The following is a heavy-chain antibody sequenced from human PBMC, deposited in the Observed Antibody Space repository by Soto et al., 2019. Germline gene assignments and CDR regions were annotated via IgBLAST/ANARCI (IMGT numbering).Heavy chain of an antibody. CDR2: ISYSGSI. D-gene: IGHD3-22*01. J-gene: IGHJ3*01. CDR3: ATVPTYYYDGSGYANAFDV. V-gene: IGHV4-30-4*01. CDR1: GASINSGDYY. Sequence: QVQLQESGPGLVKPSQTLSLTCTVSGASINSGDYYWSWIRQPPGKGLEWIGYISYSGSIYHNPSLKSRVIISVDMPKNQFSLKLSSVTAADTAVYYCATVPTYYYDGSGYANAFDVWGQGTMVTVSS.